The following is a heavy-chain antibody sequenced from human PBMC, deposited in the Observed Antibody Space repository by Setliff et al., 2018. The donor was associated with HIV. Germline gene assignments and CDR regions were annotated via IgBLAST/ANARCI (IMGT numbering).Heavy chain of an antibody. CDR2: IYQTGSI. J-gene: IGHJ5*02. D-gene: IGHD3-22*01. CDR3: ASRIYYYDSNNFLREEGFDP. Sequence: KPLETLSLTCSVSGYSITNGYYWGWFRQSPGKGLEWIATIYQTGSIYYNPSLQNRVTLLLDMSKNQFSLNLTSVTAADTAVYYCASRIYYYDSNNFLREEGFDPWGQGTLVTVSS. CDR1: GYSITNGYY. V-gene: IGHV4-38-2*02.